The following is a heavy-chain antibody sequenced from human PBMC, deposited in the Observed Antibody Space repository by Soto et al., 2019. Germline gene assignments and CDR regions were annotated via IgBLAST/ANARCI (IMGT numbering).Heavy chain of an antibody. D-gene: IGHD4-17*01. CDR2: INPSGGST. Sequence: ASVKVSCKASGYTFTSYYMHWVRQAPGQGLEWMGIINPSGGSTSYAQKFQGRVTMTRDTSTSTVYMELSSLRSEDTAVYYCARVGNYGDYFAYFDYWGQGTMVTFYS. CDR1: GYTFTSYY. V-gene: IGHV1-46*01. J-gene: IGHJ4*02. CDR3: ARVGNYGDYFAYFDY.